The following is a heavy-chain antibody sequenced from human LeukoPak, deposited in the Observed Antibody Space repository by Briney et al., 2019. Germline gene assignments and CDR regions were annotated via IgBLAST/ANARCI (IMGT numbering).Heavy chain of an antibody. Sequence: SETLSLICTVSGGSITGGGYYWSWIRQHPGKGLEWIGYIYYSDNTYYNPSLKSRVTISADTSKNQFSLKLNSVTAADTAVYYCARARGDSARLDYWGQGTLVTVSS. CDR3: ARARGDSARLDY. J-gene: IGHJ4*02. CDR1: GGSITGGGYY. CDR2: IYYSDNT. D-gene: IGHD4-17*01. V-gene: IGHV4-31*03.